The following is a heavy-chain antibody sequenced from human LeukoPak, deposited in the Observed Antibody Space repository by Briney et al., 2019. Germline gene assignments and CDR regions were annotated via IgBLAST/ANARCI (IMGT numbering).Heavy chain of an antibody. CDR1: GGSISSYY. CDR2: IYYSGST. CDR3: ARHAGYSRGNWFDP. D-gene: IGHD6-13*01. Sequence: PSETLSLTCTVSGGSISSYYWSWIRQPPGKGLEWIGYIYYSGSTNYNPSLKSRVTISADTSKNQFSLKLSSVTAADTAVYYCARHAGYSRGNWFDPWGQGTLVTVSS. V-gene: IGHV4-59*01. J-gene: IGHJ5*02.